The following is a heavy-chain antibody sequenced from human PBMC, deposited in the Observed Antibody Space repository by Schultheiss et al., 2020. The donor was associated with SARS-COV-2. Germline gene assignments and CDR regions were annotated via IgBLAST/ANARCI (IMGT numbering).Heavy chain of an antibody. CDR2: INPNSGGT. J-gene: IGHJ6*02. Sequence: ASVKVSCKASGYTFTGYYMHWVRQAPGQGLEWMGWINPNSGGTNYAQKFQGRVTITADESTSTAYMELSSLRSEDTAVYYCARAHYDILTGYVAYYYYYGMDVWGQGTTVTVSS. CDR1: GYTFTGYY. D-gene: IGHD3-9*01. V-gene: IGHV1-2*02. CDR3: ARAHYDILTGYVAYYYYYGMDV.